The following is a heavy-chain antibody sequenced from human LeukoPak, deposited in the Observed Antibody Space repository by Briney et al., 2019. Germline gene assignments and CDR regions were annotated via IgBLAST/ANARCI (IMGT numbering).Heavy chain of an antibody. CDR3: ARRTANAHGRGYYYYYMDV. D-gene: IGHD5-18*01. CDR1: RYTFTSYG. J-gene: IGHJ6*03. V-gene: IGHV1-18*01. CDR2: ISAYNGNT. Sequence: ASVTVSCKASRYTFTSYGIRWVRPAPGKGLEWMGWISAYNGNTNYPQKLQGRVTMTTETSTSTAYMELRSLRSDDTAVYYCARRTANAHGRGYYYYYMDVWGKGTTVTVSS.